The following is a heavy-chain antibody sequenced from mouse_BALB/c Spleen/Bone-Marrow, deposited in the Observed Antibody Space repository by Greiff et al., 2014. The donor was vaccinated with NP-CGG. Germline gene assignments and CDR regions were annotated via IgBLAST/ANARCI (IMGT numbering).Heavy chain of an antibody. J-gene: IGHJ3*01. CDR2: ILPGSGNT. CDR3: TRQGFAC. CDR1: GYTFSSYW. Sequence: QVQLQQSXPELMKPGASVKISCKATGYTFSSYWIEWVKQRPGNGLEWIGEILPGSGNTHYNEKFKGKATFTADTSSNTAYMQLSSLTSDDSAVYYCTRQGFACWGQGTLVTVSA. V-gene: IGHV1-9*01.